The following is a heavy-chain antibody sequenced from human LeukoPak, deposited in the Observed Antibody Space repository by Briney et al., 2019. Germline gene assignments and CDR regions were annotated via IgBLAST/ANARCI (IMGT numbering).Heavy chain of an antibody. CDR2: ISGDGSAT. Sequence: GGSLGLSCAASGFTFSTYWMHWVRQAPGKGLVWVSRISGDGSATIYADSVKGRFTISRDNAENTMYLQMNSLTVEDTAVYYCTRRVSATRWFDPWGQGTLVTVSS. CDR1: GFTFSTYW. CDR3: TRRVSATRWFDP. J-gene: IGHJ5*02. V-gene: IGHV3-74*01. D-gene: IGHD2-15*01.